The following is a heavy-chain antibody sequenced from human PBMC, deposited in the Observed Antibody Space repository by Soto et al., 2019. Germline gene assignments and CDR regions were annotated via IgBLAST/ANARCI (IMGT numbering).Heavy chain of an antibody. CDR2: ISSNGGST. D-gene: IGHD4-17*01. V-gene: IGHV3-64D*08. CDR1: GFTFSSYA. CDR3: VKSDHFAVTPYPDYYYYYGMDV. Sequence: GGSLRLSCSASGFTFSSYAMHWVRQAPGKGLEYVSAISSNGGSTYYADSVKGRFTISRDNSKNTLYLQMSSLRAEDTAVYYCVKSDHFAVTPYPDYYYYYGMDVWGQGTTVTVSS. J-gene: IGHJ6*02.